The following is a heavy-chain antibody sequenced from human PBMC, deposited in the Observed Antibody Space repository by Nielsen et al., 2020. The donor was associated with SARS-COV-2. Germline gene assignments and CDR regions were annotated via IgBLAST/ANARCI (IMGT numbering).Heavy chain of an antibody. J-gene: IGHJ6*02. CDR3: ARDNWGRMDV. Sequence: GESLKISCAATRFTVSSNYMSWVRQAAGKGLEWVSVIYTDGSASYADSMKGRFTVSRDNSKNTVYLQMNSLRAEDTAVYYCARDNWGRMDVWGQGTTVTVSS. CDR2: IYTDGSA. CDR1: RFTVSSNY. D-gene: IGHD7-27*01. V-gene: IGHV3-66*01.